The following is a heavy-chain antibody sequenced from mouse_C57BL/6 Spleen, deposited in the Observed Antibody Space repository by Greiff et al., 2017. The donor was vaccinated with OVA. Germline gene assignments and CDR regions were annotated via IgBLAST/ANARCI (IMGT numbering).Heavy chain of an antibody. CDR1: GYPFTDYN. J-gene: IGHJ4*01. CDR2: INPNNGCT. CDR3: ARRGSYYVRYAMDY. V-gene: IGHV1-18*01. D-gene: IGHD1-1*01. Sequence: VQLKESGPELVKPGASVKIPCKASGYPFTDYNMDWVTQSHGKSLEWIGDINPNNGCTIYNQKFKGKATLTVNKSSSTAYMELRSLTSEDTAVYYCARRGSYYVRYAMDYWGQGTSVTVSS.